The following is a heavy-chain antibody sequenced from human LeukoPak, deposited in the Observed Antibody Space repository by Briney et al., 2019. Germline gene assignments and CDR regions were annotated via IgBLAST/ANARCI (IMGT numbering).Heavy chain of an antibody. V-gene: IGHV3-21*01. CDR1: GFTFSTYS. D-gene: IGHD5-12*01. CDR3: ARDRPYSGYGD. J-gene: IGHJ4*02. Sequence: GGSLRLSCAASGFTFSTYSMNWVRQAPGKGLEWVSCISSSSSYIYYADSVKGRFTISRDNAKNTLYLQMNSLRAEDTAVYYCARDRPYSGYGDWGQGTLVTVSS. CDR2: ISSSSSYI.